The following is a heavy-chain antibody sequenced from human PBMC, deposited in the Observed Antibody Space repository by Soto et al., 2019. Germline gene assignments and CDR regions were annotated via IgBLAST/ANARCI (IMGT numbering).Heavy chain of an antibody. D-gene: IGHD7-27*01. J-gene: IGHJ3*02. CDR3: ASGKLGSDAFDI. Sequence: SETLSLTCTVSGGSISSGGYYWSWIRQHPGKGLEWIGYIYYSGSTYYNPSLKSRVTISVDTSKNQFSLKLSSVTAADTAVYYCASGKLGSDAFDIWGQGTMVTVPS. CDR2: IYYSGST. V-gene: IGHV4-31*03. CDR1: GGSISSGGYY.